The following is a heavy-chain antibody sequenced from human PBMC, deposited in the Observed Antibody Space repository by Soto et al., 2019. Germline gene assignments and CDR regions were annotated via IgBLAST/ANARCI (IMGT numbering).Heavy chain of an antibody. J-gene: IGHJ3*02. CDR3: AREHCSGGSCYSDAFDI. V-gene: IGHV3-21*01. D-gene: IGHD2-15*01. Sequence: GGSLRLSCAASGFTFSSYSMNWVRQAPGKGLEWVSSISSSSSYIYYADSVKGRFTISRDNAKNSLYLQMNSLRAEDTAVYYCAREHCSGGSCYSDAFDIWGQGT. CDR1: GFTFSSYS. CDR2: ISSSSSYI.